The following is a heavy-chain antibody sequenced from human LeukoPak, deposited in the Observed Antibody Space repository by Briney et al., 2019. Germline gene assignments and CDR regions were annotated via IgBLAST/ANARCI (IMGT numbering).Heavy chain of an antibody. Sequence: EGSLRLSCAASGFTFSSYSMNWVRQAPGKGLEWVSFISSSSAHINYADSVKGRFTISRDNPRNSLYLQMNSLRAEDTAVYYCARDIGGSYTAIDYWGQGTLVTVSS. CDR1: GFTFSSYS. CDR2: ISSSSAHI. J-gene: IGHJ4*02. D-gene: IGHD1-26*01. CDR3: ARDIGGSYTAIDY. V-gene: IGHV3-21*01.